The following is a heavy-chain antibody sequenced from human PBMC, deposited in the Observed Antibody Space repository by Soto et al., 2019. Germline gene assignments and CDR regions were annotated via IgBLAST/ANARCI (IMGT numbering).Heavy chain of an antibody. V-gene: IGHV3-11*01. D-gene: IGHD2-15*01. J-gene: IGHJ6*02. CDR3: ARARPDIVVVVGETPGYYGMDV. CDR2: IRGSGSTK. CDR1: GFSFSDYY. Sequence: QVQLVESGGGLVKPGGSLRLSCAASGFSFSDYYMSWIRQAPGKGLEWVSYIRGSGSTKYYADSLKGRFTISRDNAKNSLYLQRNSLRAEDTAVYYCARARPDIVVVVGETPGYYGMDVWGQGTTVTVSS.